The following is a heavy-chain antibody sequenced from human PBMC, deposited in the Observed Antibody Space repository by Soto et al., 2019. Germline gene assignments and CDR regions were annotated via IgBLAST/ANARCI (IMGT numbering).Heavy chain of an antibody. V-gene: IGHV3-33*01. CDR3: AGYGSGSYYNVKAYYYYMDV. J-gene: IGHJ6*03. CDR1: GFTFSSYG. D-gene: IGHD3-10*01. Sequence: ESGGGVVQPGRSLRLSCAASGFTFSSYGMHWVRQAPGKGLEWVAVIWYDGSNKYYADSVKGRFTISRDNSKNTLYLQMNSLRAEDTAVYYCAGYGSGSYYNVKAYYYYMDVWGKGTTVTVSS. CDR2: IWYDGSNK.